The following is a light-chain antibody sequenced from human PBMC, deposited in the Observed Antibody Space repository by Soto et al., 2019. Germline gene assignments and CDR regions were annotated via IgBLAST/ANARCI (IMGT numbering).Light chain of an antibody. J-gene: IGLJ2*01. V-gene: IGLV2-14*01. Sequence: QSALTQPASVSGSPGQSITISCTGTSSDVGGYDYVSWYQQHPGKVPKLMIYDVSSRPSGVSNRFSGSKSGNTASLTISGLQAEDEADYYCSSYASNSTLVFGGGTQLTVL. CDR1: SSDVGGYDY. CDR2: DVS. CDR3: SSYASNSTLV.